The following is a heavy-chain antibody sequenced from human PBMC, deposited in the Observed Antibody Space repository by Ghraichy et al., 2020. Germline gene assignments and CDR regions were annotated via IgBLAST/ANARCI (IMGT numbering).Heavy chain of an antibody. V-gene: IGHV3-7*01. Sequence: WMSWVRQAPGKGLEWVANIKEDGSDKNYVESVKGRFTISRDNAKNSLYLQMNSLRAEDTAVYYCARDYLGLFDYWGQGTLVTVSS. CDR1: W. D-gene: IGHD3/OR15-3a*01. CDR3: ARDYLGLFDY. J-gene: IGHJ4*02. CDR2: IKEDGSDK.